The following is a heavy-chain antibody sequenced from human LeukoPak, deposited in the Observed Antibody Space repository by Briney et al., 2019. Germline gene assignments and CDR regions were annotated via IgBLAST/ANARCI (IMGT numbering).Heavy chain of an antibody. CDR1: GYTFTSYG. Sequence: GASVKVSCKASGYTFTSYGISWVRQAPGQGLEWMGWISAYNGNTNYAQKLQGRVTMTTDTSTSTAYMELGSLRSDDTAVYYCARWYYDILTGYYNIVQFDYWGQGTLVTVSS. CDR3: ARWYYDILTGYYNIVQFDY. D-gene: IGHD3-9*01. CDR2: ISAYNGNT. J-gene: IGHJ4*02. V-gene: IGHV1-18*01.